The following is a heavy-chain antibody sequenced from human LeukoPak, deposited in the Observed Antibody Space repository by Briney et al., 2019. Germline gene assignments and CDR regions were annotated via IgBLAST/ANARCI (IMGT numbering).Heavy chain of an antibody. V-gene: IGHV4-39*01. Sequence: PETLSLTCTVSGGSISSSSYYWGWIRQPPGKGLEWIGSIYYSGSTYYNPSLKSRVTISVDTSKNQFSLKLSSVTAADTAVYYCARRKSSGWYRYFDYWGQGTLVTVSS. CDR2: IYYSGST. D-gene: IGHD6-19*01. J-gene: IGHJ4*02. CDR3: ARRKSSGWYRYFDY. CDR1: GGSISSSSYY.